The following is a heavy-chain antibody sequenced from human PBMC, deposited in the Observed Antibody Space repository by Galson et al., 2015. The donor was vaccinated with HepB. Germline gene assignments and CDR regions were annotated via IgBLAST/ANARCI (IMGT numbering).Heavy chain of an antibody. J-gene: IGHJ3*02. D-gene: IGHD3-22*01. CDR3: ATTYTSGPSLEAFES. CDR2: TDHRGRT. V-gene: IGHV4-34*01. Sequence: SETLSLTCAVYGGSFSAYYWSWIRQSPGKGLEWIGETDHRGRTTYNPSLKSRVTMSVDTSKNQISLRLTSVTAADTAVYYCATTYTSGPSLEAFESWGQGTMVTVSS. CDR1: GGSFSAYY.